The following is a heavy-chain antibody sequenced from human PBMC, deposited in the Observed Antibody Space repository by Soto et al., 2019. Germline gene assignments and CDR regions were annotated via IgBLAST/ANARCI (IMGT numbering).Heavy chain of an antibody. J-gene: IGHJ4*02. CDR3: ARAFTIPYFDY. CDR1: GGSISSYY. D-gene: IGHD3-10*01. V-gene: IGHV4-59*01. Sequence: PSETLSLTCTVSGGSISSYYWSWIRQPPGKGLDWIGYIYYSGSTNYNPSLKSRVTISVDTSKNQFSLKLSSLTSSDTAVYYCARAFTIPYFDYWGQGTLVTVSS. CDR2: IYYSGST.